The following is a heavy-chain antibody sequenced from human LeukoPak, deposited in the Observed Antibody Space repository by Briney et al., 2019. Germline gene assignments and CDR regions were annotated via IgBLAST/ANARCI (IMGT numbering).Heavy chain of an antibody. CDR1: GFTFSNYA. D-gene: IGHD4-11*01. Sequence: GGSLRLSCAASGFTFSNYAMSWVRQAPGKGLEWVSGISGSGGSTYYVYSVKGRFTISRDNSKNTMYLQMNSLRAEDTAVYYCAKMTTVNADWGQGTLVTVSS. CDR3: AKMTTVNAD. CDR2: ISGSGGST. J-gene: IGHJ4*02. V-gene: IGHV3-23*01.